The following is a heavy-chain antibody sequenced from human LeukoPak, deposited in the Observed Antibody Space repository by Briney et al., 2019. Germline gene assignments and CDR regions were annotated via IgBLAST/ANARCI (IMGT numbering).Heavy chain of an antibody. CDR2: IYPGDSDT. V-gene: IGHV5-51*01. CDR3: ARPKYQLLQEIDY. CDR1: GYSFTSYW. Sequence: LGESLKISCKGSGYSFTSYWIGWVRQLPGKGLEWMGIIYPGDSDTRYSPSFQGQVTISADKSISTAYLQWSSLKASDTAMYYCARPKYQLLQEIDYWGQGTLVTVSS. J-gene: IGHJ4*02. D-gene: IGHD2-2*01.